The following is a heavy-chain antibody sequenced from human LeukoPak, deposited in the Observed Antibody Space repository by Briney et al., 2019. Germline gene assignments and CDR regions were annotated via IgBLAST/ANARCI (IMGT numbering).Heavy chain of an antibody. J-gene: IGHJ4*02. D-gene: IGHD5-18*01. CDR1: GYTFTSYA. V-gene: IGHV1-3*03. Sequence: ASVKVSCKASGYTFTSYAMHWVRQAPGQRLEWMGWINAGNGNTKYSQEFQGRVTITADKSTSTAYMELSSLRSEDTAVYYCARAGYSYGQAPLDYWGQGTLVTVSS. CDR3: ARAGYSYGQAPLDY. CDR2: INAGNGNT.